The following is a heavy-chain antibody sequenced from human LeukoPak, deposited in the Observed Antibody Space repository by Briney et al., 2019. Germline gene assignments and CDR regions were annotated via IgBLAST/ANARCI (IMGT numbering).Heavy chain of an antibody. D-gene: IGHD3-10*01. V-gene: IGHV6-1*01. CDR1: GDSLSSNIAA. J-gene: IGHJ4*02. Sequence: SQTLSLTCAISGDSLSSNIAAWNWIRQSPSRGLEWLGRTYYRSKWQTEYAVSLKSRLTITPDTSKNQFSLRLNSVTPEGTAVYYCARDVDPGADYWGQGTLVTVSS. CDR2: TYYRSKWQT. CDR3: ARDVDPGADY.